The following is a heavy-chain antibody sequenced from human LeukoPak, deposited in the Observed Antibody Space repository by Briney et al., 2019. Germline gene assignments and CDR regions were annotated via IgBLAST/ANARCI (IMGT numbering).Heavy chain of an antibody. CDR3: AKEAYGGSYYFGY. V-gene: IGHV3-9*01. CDR1: GFTFDDYA. D-gene: IGHD4-23*01. J-gene: IGHJ4*02. CDR2: ISWNSGSI. Sequence: GRSLRLSCAASGFTFDDYAMHWVRQAPGKGLEWVSGISWNSGSIGYADSVKGRFTISRDNAKNSLYLQMNSLRAEDTALYYCAKEAYGGSYYFGYWGQGTLVTVSS.